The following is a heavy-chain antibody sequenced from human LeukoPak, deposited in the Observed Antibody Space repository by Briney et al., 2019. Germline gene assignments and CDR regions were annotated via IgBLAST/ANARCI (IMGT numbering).Heavy chain of an antibody. CDR3: ARQYYDFWTRRFGYYFDY. D-gene: IGHD3-3*01. V-gene: IGHV4-39*01. CDR1: SGSISSSSYY. CDR2: IYYSGST. J-gene: IGHJ4*02. Sequence: SETLSLNCTVASGSISSSSYYWGWLRQPPGKGLEWIGSIYYSGSTYYNPSLKGRVTISVDTSKNQFYLKLSSVTAADTAVYYCARQYYDFWTRRFGYYFDYWGQGTMVTVSS.